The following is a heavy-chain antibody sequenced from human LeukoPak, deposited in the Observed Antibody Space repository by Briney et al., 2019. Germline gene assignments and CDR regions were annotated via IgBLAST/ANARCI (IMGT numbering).Heavy chain of an antibody. Sequence: GGSLRLSCAASEFSVGSNYMTWVRQAPGKGLEWVSLIYSGGSTYYADSVKGRFTISRDNSKNTLYLQMNSLRAEDTAVYYCARDKTVVPREGAFDIWGQGTMVTVSS. D-gene: IGHD4-23*01. CDR2: IYSGGST. CDR1: EFSVGSNY. CDR3: ARDKTVVPREGAFDI. V-gene: IGHV3-66*01. J-gene: IGHJ3*02.